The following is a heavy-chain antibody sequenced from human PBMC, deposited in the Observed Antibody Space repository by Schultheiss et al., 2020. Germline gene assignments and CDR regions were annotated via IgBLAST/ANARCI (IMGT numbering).Heavy chain of an antibody. CDR1: GFTFSSYA. CDR2: ISSNGGST. Sequence: GGSLRLSCSASGFTFSSYAMHWVRQAPGKGLEYVSAISSNGGSTYYADSVKGRFTISRDNAKNSLYLQMNSLRAEDTAVYYCASAGYSSSWYHPDLNFWGQGTLVTVSS. V-gene: IGHV3-64*04. CDR3: ASAGYSSSWYHPDLNF. J-gene: IGHJ4*02. D-gene: IGHD6-13*01.